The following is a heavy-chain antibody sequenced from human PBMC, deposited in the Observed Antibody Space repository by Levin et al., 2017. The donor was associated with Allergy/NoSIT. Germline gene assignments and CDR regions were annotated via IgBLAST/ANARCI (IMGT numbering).Heavy chain of an antibody. CDR2: FPPLFPP. J-gene: IGHJ4*02. Sequence: LSLPFSLYGGFFSGYEWSWIRHSPGPFLSFLFSFPPLFPPPSHPSLKSRVTISVDTSKNQLSLKLTSVTAADTAVYYCAREENDYDSSGHFRVAAYWGQGTRVTVST. CDR3: AREENDYDSSGHFRVAAY. V-gene: IGHV4-34*01. D-gene: IGHD3-22*01. CDR1: GGFFSGYE.